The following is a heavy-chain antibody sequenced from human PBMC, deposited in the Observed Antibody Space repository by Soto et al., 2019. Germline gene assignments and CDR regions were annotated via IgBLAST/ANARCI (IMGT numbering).Heavy chain of an antibody. Sequence: QVQLQQWGAGLLKPSETLSLTCAVYGGSFSGYYWSWIRQPPGKGLGWIGEINHSGSTNYNPSLKRRVTLSVDTSKNQFPLKLRSVTAAHTAVYDCERGRPQRPLTYYCGSGSSSYYYYYGMDVWGQGTTVTVSS. V-gene: IGHV4-34*01. D-gene: IGHD3-10*01. CDR3: ERGRPQRPLTYYCGSGSSSYYYYYGMDV. J-gene: IGHJ6*02. CDR2: INHSGST. CDR1: GGSFSGYY.